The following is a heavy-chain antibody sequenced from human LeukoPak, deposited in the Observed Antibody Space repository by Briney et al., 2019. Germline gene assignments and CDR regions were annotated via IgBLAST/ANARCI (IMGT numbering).Heavy chain of an antibody. D-gene: IGHD5-24*01. V-gene: IGHV3-7*03. CDR3: ASAARQRWLQIDY. J-gene: IGHJ4*02. Sequence: PGGSLRLSCAASGFTFNRYWMNWVRQAPGKGLEWVANIKQDGSQKYYVDSVKGRFTISRDNAKNSLYLQMDSLRAEDTAVHYCASAARQRWLQIDYWGQGTLVTVSS. CDR1: GFTFNRYW. CDR2: IKQDGSQK.